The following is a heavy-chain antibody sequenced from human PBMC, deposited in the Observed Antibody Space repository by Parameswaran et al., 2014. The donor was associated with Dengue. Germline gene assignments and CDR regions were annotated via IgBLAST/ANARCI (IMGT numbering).Heavy chain of an antibody. D-gene: IGHD3-10*01. CDR3: ARDGVYYGSGSYSYYYYYGMDV. J-gene: IGHJ6*02. Sequence: VRQMPGKGLEWVSVIYSGGSTYYADSVKGRFTISRDNSKNTLYLQMNSLRAEDTAVYYCARDGVYYGSGSYSYYYYYGMDVWGQGTTVTVSS. CDR2: IYSGGST. V-gene: IGHV3-66*01.